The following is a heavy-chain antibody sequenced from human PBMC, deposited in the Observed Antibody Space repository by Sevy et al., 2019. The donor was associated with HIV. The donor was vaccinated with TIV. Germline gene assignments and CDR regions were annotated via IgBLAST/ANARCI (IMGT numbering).Heavy chain of an antibody. CDR2: ISDDSRYV. CDR1: GFNVRTYS. Sequence: GGSLRLSCAASGFNVRTYSMNWVRQAPGKGLEWLSSISDDSRYVYYSDSVKGRFTISRANAKNLLFLQMNNLRVEDTAIYYCARDFTIFGVVSGIDYWGQGNLVTVS. D-gene: IGHD3-3*01. J-gene: IGHJ4*02. V-gene: IGHV3-21*04. CDR3: ARDFTIFGVVSGIDY.